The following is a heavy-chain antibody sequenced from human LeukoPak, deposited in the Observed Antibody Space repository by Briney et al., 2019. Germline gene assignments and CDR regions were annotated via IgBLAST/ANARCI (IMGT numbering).Heavy chain of an antibody. V-gene: IGHV3-30-3*01. CDR3: ARAQANSRSVFDNWFDP. CDR1: GFTFSNYA. J-gene: IGHJ5*02. CDR2: ISYDGSNK. Sequence: GGSLRLSCAASGFTFSNYAMSWVRQAPGKGLEWVAVISYDGSNKYYADSVKGRFTISRDNSKNTLYLQMNSLRAEDTAVYYCARAQANSRSVFDNWFDPWGQGTLVTVSS. D-gene: IGHD6-13*01.